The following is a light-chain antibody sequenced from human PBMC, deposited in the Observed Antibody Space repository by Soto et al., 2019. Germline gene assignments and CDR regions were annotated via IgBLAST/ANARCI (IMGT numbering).Light chain of an antibody. V-gene: IGKV1-39*01. Sequence: DIQMTQSPSSLSASVGDRVTITCRASQSISSYLNWYQQKPGKSPKLLIYAASSLQSGVPSRFSGSGSETAFALTISSLQPEDFATYYCQQRYSTPQTFGQGTKVEIK. J-gene: IGKJ1*01. CDR1: QSISSY. CDR2: AAS. CDR3: QQRYSTPQT.